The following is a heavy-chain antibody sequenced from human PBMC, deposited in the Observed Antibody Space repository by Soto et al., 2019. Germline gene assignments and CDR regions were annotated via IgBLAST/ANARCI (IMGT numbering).Heavy chain of an antibody. CDR1: GDSVSSNSAA. Sequence: QSQTLSLTCAISGDSVSSNSAAWNWIRQSPSRGLEWLGRTYYRSKWYNDYAVSVKSRITINPDTSKNQFSLQLNSVTPEDTAVYYCASQGGSSPAYYYYGMDVWGQGTTVTVSS. CDR3: ASQGGSSPAYYYYGMDV. CDR2: TYYRSKWYN. V-gene: IGHV6-1*01. J-gene: IGHJ6*02. D-gene: IGHD6-6*01.